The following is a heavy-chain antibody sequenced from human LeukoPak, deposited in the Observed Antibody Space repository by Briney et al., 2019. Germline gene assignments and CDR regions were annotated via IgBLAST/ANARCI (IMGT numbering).Heavy chain of an antibody. CDR3: ARDRHSTYYDFWSGYGDYYGMDV. CDR1: GDSFSSNSAA. D-gene: IGHD3-3*01. Sequence: SQTLSLTCVISGDSFSSNSAAWNWLRQSPSRGLEWLGRTYYRSKWYKDYAVSVKSRITIKPDTSKNQFSLQLNSVTPEDTAVYYCARDRHSTYYDFWSGYGDYYGMDVWGQGTTVTVSS. CDR2: TYYRSKWYK. V-gene: IGHV6-1*01. J-gene: IGHJ6*02.